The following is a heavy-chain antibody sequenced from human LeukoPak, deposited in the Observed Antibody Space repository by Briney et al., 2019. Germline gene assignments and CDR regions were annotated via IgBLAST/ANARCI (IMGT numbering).Heavy chain of an antibody. CDR1: GSTFTSYD. D-gene: IGHD6-13*01. CDR2: MNPNSGNT. J-gene: IGHJ4*02. CDR3: ARAARRAAGIAAAGPLGY. V-gene: IGHV1-8*01. Sequence: ASVKVSCKASGSTFTSYDINWVRQATGQGLEWMGWMNPNSGNTGYAQKFQGRVTMTRNTSISTAYMELSSLRSEDTAVYYCARAARRAAGIAAAGPLGYWGQGTLVTVSS.